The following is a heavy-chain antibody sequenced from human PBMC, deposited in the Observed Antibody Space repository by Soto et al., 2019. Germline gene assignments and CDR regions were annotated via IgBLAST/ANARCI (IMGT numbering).Heavy chain of an antibody. J-gene: IGHJ4*02. CDR2: ISGSGGST. V-gene: IGHV3-23*01. D-gene: IGHD6-13*01. Sequence: WGSLRLPWSGFWVNVGGLGISLVRQEPGKGLEWVSAISGSGGSTYYADSVKGRFTISRDNSKNTLYLQMNSLRAEDTAVYYCAKNYIAAAGPLDYWGQGTLVTVSS. CDR1: VNVGGLG. CDR3: AKNYIAAAGPLDY.